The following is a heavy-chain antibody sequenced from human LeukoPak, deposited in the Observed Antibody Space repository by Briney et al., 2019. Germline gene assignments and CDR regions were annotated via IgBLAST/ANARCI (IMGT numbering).Heavy chain of an antibody. Sequence: GESLKISCKGSGYSFTSYWIGWVRQMPGKGLEWMGIIYPGDSDTRYSPSFQGQVTISADKSISTAYLQWSSLKASDTAMYYCARRYYYDSSGYYYRPYYFDYWGQGTLVTVSS. CDR3: ARRYYYDSSGYYYRPYYFDY. CDR2: IYPGDSDT. J-gene: IGHJ4*02. V-gene: IGHV5-51*01. D-gene: IGHD3-22*01. CDR1: GYSFTSYW.